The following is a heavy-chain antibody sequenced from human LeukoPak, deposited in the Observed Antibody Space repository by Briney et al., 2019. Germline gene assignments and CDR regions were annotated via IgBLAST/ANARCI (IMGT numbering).Heavy chain of an antibody. J-gene: IGHJ2*01. D-gene: IGHD1-26*01. CDR3: AAVGATTFWYFDL. V-gene: IGHV1-58*02. CDR2: IVVGNGNT. Sequence: SVKVSCKASGFTFTNFAMQWVRQARGQRLEWIGWIVVGNGNTNYAQKFQERVTITRDMSTSTAYMELSSLRSEDTAVYYCAAVGATTFWYFDLWGRGTLVTVSS. CDR1: GFTFTNFA.